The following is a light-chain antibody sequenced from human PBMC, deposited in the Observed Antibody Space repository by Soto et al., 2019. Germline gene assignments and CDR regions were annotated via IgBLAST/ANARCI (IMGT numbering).Light chain of an antibody. V-gene: IGKV1-9*01. J-gene: IGKJ5*01. CDR2: AAS. Sequence: IHMTQSPSSLSASVGARVTITGRASPGIDTSLAWYQQTPGKAPKLLIYAASNFQRGVPSMFRGSGSWTHFTLTISSLQPEDFETYYCQQLHGYPITVGQGTRLEI. CDR1: PGIDTS. CDR3: QQLHGYPIT.